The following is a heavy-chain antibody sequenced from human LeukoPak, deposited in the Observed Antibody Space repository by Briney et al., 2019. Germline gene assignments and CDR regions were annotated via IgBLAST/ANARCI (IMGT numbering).Heavy chain of an antibody. D-gene: IGHD6-19*01. Sequence: GGSLRLSCAASGFTVSSNYMSWVRQAPGKGLEWVSVIYSGGSTYYADSVKGRFTISGDNSKNTLYLQMNSLRAEDTAVYYCARDPNGSSGWYFWGQGTLVTVSS. J-gene: IGHJ4*02. CDR1: GFTVSSNY. CDR3: ARDPNGSSGWYF. V-gene: IGHV3-66*01. CDR2: IYSGGST.